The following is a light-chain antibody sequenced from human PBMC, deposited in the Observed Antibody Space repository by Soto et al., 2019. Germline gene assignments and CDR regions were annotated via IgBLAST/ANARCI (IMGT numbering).Light chain of an antibody. CDR2: YTS. Sequence: IVLTQSPSTMSSSPGETATLSCRASQYVSNRLACSQHKPGQAPRRLIYYTSNRATGIPARFSCSGSGTDVTLTIISIAHDHFALNYFHQRQSSPRKFSQATKVAFK. CDR1: QYVSNR. CDR3: HQRQSSPRK. J-gene: IGKJ1*01. V-gene: IGKV3-11*01.